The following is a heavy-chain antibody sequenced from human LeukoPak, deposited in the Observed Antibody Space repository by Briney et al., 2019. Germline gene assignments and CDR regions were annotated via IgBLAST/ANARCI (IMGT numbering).Heavy chain of an antibody. V-gene: IGHV3-9*01. D-gene: IGHD3-10*01. Sequence: PGRSLRLSCAASGFTFDDYAMHWVRQAPGKGLEWVSGISWNSGSIGYADSVKGRFTISRDNAKNSLYLQMNSLRAEDTALYYCARAPITMVRGVRAYYFDYWGQGTLVTVSS. J-gene: IGHJ4*02. CDR1: GFTFDDYA. CDR2: ISWNSGSI. CDR3: ARAPITMVRGVRAYYFDY.